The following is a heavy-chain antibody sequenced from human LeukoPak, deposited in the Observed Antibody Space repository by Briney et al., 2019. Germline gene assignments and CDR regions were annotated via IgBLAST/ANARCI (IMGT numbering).Heavy chain of an antibody. D-gene: IGHD1-26*01. Sequence: GGSLRLSCAASGFTFSNAWMSWVRQAPGKGLEWVGRIKSKTDGGTTDYAAPVKGRFTISRDDSKNTLYLQMNSLKTEDTAVYYCTTPRTPVGPPVGYWGQGTLVTVSS. CDR2: IKSKTDGGTT. CDR3: TTPRTPVGPPVGY. V-gene: IGHV3-15*01. CDR1: GFTFSNAW. J-gene: IGHJ4*02.